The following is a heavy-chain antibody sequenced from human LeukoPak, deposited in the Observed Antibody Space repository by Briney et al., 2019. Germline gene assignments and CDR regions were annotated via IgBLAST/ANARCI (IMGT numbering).Heavy chain of an antibody. CDR1: GFTFDDYG. V-gene: IGHV3-7*01. CDR2: IKQDGSEK. D-gene: IGHD5-18*01. J-gene: IGHJ4*02. CDR3: ARASGYSYGYVIDY. Sequence: GGSLRLSCAASGFTFDDYGMSWVRQAPGKGREWVANIKQDGSEKYYVDSVKGRFTISRDNAKNSLYLQMNSLRAEDTAVYYCARASGYSYGYVIDYWGQGTLVTVSS.